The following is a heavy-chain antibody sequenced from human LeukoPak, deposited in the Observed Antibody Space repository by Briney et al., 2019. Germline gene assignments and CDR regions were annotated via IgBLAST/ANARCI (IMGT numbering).Heavy chain of an antibody. CDR1: GDSVSSNSAA. CDR2: TYYRSKWYN. D-gene: IGHD6-13*01. Sequence: SQTLSLTCAISGDSVSSNSAAWNWIRQSPSRGVEWLGRTYYRSKWYNDYAVSVKGRISINPDTSKNQFSLQLNSVTPEDTAVYYCARGGGRQQPLDYWGQGTLVTVSS. J-gene: IGHJ4*02. V-gene: IGHV6-1*01. CDR3: ARGGGRQQPLDY.